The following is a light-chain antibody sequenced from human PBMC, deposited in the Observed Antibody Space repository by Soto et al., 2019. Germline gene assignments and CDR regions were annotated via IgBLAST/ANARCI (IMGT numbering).Light chain of an antibody. Sequence: DIQMTQSPFTLSATVGDRVTITCWASQSVTNRLAWHQHKPGKAPKVLIYDASNLETGVPSRFSGSGSGREFTLTISSLQPDDFATYYCPQYYDYPWTFGQGTKVDI. CDR3: PQYYDYPWT. J-gene: IGKJ1*01. CDR1: QSVTNR. V-gene: IGKV1-5*01. CDR2: DAS.